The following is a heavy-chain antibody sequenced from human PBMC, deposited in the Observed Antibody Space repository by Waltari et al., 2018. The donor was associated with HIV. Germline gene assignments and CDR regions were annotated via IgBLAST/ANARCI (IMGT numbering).Heavy chain of an antibody. D-gene: IGHD3-16*02. CDR2: NMSLSDGEMS. J-gene: IGHJ1*01. V-gene: IGHV3-49*05. Sequence: EVRLEESGGGLVTPGRSLRLSCATSGFNFADYALSWFRQAPGRAREWLGFNMSLSDGEMSDYGSVKKGRIIITSDDSKSVLYLDVTSLKTEDSGVYYCVRDSLPKWAAGSCYRKWGQGT. CDR1: GFNFADYA. CDR3: VRDSLPKWAAGSCYRK.